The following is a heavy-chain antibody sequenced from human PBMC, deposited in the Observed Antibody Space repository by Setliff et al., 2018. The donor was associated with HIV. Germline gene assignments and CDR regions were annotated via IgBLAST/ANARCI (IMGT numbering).Heavy chain of an antibody. V-gene: IGHV1-69*13. CDR3: ARGIYDFWSGYADY. CDR2: IIPMFATA. D-gene: IGHD3-3*01. CDR1: GGIFNNNA. J-gene: IGHJ4*02. Sequence: SVKVSCKASGGIFNNNAISWVRQAPGQGLEWMGGIIPMFATAKYARKFQGRVTITADESTTTAYMELSSLRFEDTAVYYCARGIYDFWSGYADYWGQGTLVTVSS.